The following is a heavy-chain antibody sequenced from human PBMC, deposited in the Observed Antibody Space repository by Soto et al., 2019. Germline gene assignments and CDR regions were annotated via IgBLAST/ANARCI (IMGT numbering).Heavy chain of an antibody. CDR1: GFTFDDYA. J-gene: IGHJ3*02. Sequence: EVQLVESGGGLVQPGRSLRLSCAASGFTFDDYAMHWVRQAPGKGLEWVSGISWNSGSIGYADSVKGRFTISRDNAKNSLYLQMNSLRAEETAFDYCAKDIAVAGTIFGSAFDIGGQGTMVTFSS. D-gene: IGHD6-19*01. V-gene: IGHV3-9*01. CDR3: AKDIAVAGTIFGSAFDI. CDR2: ISWNSGSI.